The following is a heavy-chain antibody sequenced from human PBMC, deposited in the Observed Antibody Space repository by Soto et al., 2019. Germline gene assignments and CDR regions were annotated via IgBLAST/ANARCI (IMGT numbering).Heavy chain of an antibody. J-gene: IGHJ4*02. CDR3: ARGLYCGGGCYSHFDY. Sequence: VQLVQSEAEVKKPGSSVKVSCKASGGTFSNYPFIWVRQAPGQGLDWMGGIIPIFGTTDYGQRFQGRVTITADESTNTAYMELSSLRSDDTAVYYCARGLYCGGGCYSHFDYWGQGTLVTVSS. D-gene: IGHD2-21*02. CDR2: IIPIFGTT. CDR1: GGTFSNYP. V-gene: IGHV1-69*01.